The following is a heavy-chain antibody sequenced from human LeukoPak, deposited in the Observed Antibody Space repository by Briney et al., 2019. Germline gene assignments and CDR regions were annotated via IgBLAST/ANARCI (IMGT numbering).Heavy chain of an antibody. D-gene: IGHD5-24*01. J-gene: IGHJ4*02. CDR3: ARVAGDGYPDY. CDR1: GYSFTNYW. Sequence: GESLKISCKGSGYSFTNYWIGWVRQMPGKGLEWMGIIYPGDSATRYSPSFQGQVTISADKSISTAYLQWSSLKASDPAMYFCARVAGDGYPDYWGQGTLVTVSS. V-gene: IGHV5-51*01. CDR2: IYPGDSAT.